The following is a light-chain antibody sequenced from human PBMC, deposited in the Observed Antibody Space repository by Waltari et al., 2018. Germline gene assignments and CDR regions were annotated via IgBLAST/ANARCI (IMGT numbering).Light chain of an antibody. CDR2: DAS. Sequence: VLLTHSPATLSLSPGQTATLSCRASESVSRFFAWYQHKPGHPPRLLIYDASTRAPGVPARFSGSGFGTDFTLTIDSLEPDDFAVYYCQQRRNWQLTFGGGTRVE. CDR3: QQRRNWQLT. CDR1: ESVSRF. V-gene: IGKV3D-11*02. J-gene: IGKJ4*01.